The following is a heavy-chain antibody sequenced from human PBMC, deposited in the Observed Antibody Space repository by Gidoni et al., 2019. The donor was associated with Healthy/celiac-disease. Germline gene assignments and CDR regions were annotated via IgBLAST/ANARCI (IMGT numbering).Heavy chain of an antibody. CDR3: ASRGLDSSSWYGRHYYYYYGMDV. J-gene: IGHJ6*02. V-gene: IGHV4-4*02. CDR1: GGSISSSNW. Sequence: QVQLQESGPGLVKPSGTLSLTCAVSGGSISSSNWWSWVRQPPGKGLEWIGEIYHSGSTNYNPSLKSRVTISVDKSKNQFSLKLSSVTAADTAVYYCASRGLDSSSWYGRHYYYYYGMDVWGQGTTVTVSS. CDR2: IYHSGST. D-gene: IGHD6-13*01.